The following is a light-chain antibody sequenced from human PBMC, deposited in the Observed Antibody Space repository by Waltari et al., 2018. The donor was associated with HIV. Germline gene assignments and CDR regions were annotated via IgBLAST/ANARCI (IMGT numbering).Light chain of an antibody. CDR1: TSNIGSHT. CDR2: DNN. V-gene: IGLV1-44*01. J-gene: IGLJ1*01. Sequence: QSVLTQPPSASETPGQRVTISCSGSTSNIGSHTVHWYQQLPGAAPQLLIFDNNQRPAGVPERFSGSRSGTSATLAISGLQSGDEADYYCSTWDDSLSANVFASGTTVTVL. CDR3: STWDDSLSANV.